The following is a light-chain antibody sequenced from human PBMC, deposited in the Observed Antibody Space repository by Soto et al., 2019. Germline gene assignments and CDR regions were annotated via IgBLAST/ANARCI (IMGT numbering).Light chain of an antibody. CDR3: QQRSKWVT. Sequence: PGERVTLSCRASQSVSSSYLTWSQHKPGQAPRLLIYGASTRATGIPARFSGSGSGTDFTLTISSLPPEDFAVYYCQQRSKWVTFGRGTKVDIK. CDR1: QSVSSSY. V-gene: IGKV3D-20*02. J-gene: IGKJ4*01. CDR2: GAS.